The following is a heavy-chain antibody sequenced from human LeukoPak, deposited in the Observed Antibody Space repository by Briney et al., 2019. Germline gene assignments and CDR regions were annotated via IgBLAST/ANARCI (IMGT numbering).Heavy chain of an antibody. V-gene: IGHV7-4-1*01. D-gene: IGHD2-15*01. Sequence: ASVKVSCKASGYTFTSFAMTWVRQAPGQGLEWMGWINTDTGNPTYAQGFTGRFVFSLDTSVSTVYLQIDSLKAEDTAVYYCARARYCSGGSCHGDYWGQGTLVTVSS. CDR3: ARARYCSGGSCHGDY. J-gene: IGHJ4*02. CDR1: GYTFTSFA. CDR2: INTDTGNP.